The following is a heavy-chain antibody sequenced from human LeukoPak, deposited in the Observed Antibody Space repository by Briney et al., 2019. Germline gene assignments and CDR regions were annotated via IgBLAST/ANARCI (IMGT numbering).Heavy chain of an antibody. D-gene: IGHD4-11*01. CDR1: GYTFTSYG. V-gene: IGHV1-18*01. CDR3: AREREVESNLYYYYYMDV. CDR2: ISAYNGNT. J-gene: IGHJ6*03. Sequence: ASVKVSCKASGYTFTSYGISWVRQAPGQGLEWMGWISAYNGNTNYAQKLQGRVTMTTDTSTSTAYMELRSLRSDDTAVYYCAREREVESNLYYYYYMDVWGKGTTVTVSS.